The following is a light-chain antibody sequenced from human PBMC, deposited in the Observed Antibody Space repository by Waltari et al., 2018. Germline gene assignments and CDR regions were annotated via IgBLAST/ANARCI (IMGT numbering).Light chain of an antibody. J-gene: IGKJ1*01. CDR3: QQTYRTPRT. CDR2: GAV. CDR1: QRISSY. V-gene: IGKV1-39*01. Sequence: DIQMTQSPSSLPASVGDRVTISCRASQRISSYLNWYQQQPGKAPRLLIYGAVSLQSGVPSRFSGSGSGTDFTLTISSLQPEDFVTYYCQQTYRTPRTFGQGTKVDI.